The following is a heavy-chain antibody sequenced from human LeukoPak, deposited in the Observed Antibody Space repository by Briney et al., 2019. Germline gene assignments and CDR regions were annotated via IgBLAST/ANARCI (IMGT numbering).Heavy chain of an antibody. CDR3: AKGPSGYDYLDY. CDR2: ISGSGGST. CDR1: RFTFSSYA. Sequence: PGGSLRLSCAASRFTFSSYAMSWVRQAPGKGLEWVSAISGSGGSTYYADSVKGRFTISRDNSKNTLYLQMNSLRTEDTAVYYCAKGPSGYDYLDYWGQGTLVTVSS. D-gene: IGHD5-12*01. V-gene: IGHV3-23*01. J-gene: IGHJ4*02.